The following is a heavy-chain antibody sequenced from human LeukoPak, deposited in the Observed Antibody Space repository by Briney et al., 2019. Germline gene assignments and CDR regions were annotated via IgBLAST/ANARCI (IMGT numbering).Heavy chain of an antibody. V-gene: IGHV3-7*01. CDR3: ARLCWGTQLAGFDS. Sequence: GGSLRLSCSASGFTFSTYWMSWVRQAPGKGLEWVANMKRDGSEIYYVDSVKGRFTISRDNAKNSLFLQMNSLRAEDTAVYYCARLCWGTQLAGFDSWGQGTLVTVTS. CDR1: GFTFSTYW. D-gene: IGHD3-10*02. J-gene: IGHJ4*02. CDR2: MKRDGSEI.